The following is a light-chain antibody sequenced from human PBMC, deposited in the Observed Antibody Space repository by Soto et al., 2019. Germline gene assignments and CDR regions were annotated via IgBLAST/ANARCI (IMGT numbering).Light chain of an antibody. CDR1: QSVSSSY. CDR3: QQYGISPFT. J-gene: IGKJ4*01. CDR2: GAF. Sequence: EVVLTQSPATLSLSPGERATLSCRASQSVSSSYLAWYQQKPGQAPRLLIYGAFNRATGIPDRFSGSGSGTDFTLTFSRLEPEDFAVYYCQQYGISPFTFGGGTKVAIK. V-gene: IGKV3-20*01.